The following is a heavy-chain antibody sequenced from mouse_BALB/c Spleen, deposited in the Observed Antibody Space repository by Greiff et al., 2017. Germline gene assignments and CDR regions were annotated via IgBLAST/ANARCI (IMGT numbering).Heavy chain of an antibody. CDR3: ASNWSFAY. CDR2: ISSGGSYT. CDR1: GFTFSSYA. V-gene: IGHV5-9-4*01. Sequence: EVQRVESGGGLVKPGGSLKLSCAASGFTFSSYAMSWVRQSPEKRLEWVAEISSGGSYTYYPDTVTGRFTISRDNAKNTLYLEMSSLRSEDTAMYYCASNWSFAYWGQGTLVTVSA. D-gene: IGHD4-1*01. J-gene: IGHJ3*01.